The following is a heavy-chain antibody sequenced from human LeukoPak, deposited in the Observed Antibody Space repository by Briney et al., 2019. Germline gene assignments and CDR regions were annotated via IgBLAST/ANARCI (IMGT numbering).Heavy chain of an antibody. Sequence: ASVKVSCKASGGTFSSYAISWVRQAPGQGLEWMGRINPSNGGTNYAQKFQGRVTMTGDTSISTAYMELSSLRSDDTAVYYCTRESGSYHGNDYWGQGTLVTVSS. D-gene: IGHD1-26*01. CDR3: TRESGSYHGNDY. CDR2: INPSNGGT. J-gene: IGHJ4*02. CDR1: GGTFSSYA. V-gene: IGHV1-2*06.